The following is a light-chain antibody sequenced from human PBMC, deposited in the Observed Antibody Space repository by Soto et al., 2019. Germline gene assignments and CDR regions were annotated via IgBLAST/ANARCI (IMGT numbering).Light chain of an antibody. CDR2: GTS. CDR3: QQRSNWPPSIT. CDR1: QPVGRSY. J-gene: IGKJ5*01. V-gene: IGKV3D-20*02. Sequence: VVLTQSPGILYLSPGERATLSCRASQPVGRSYLAWYQQKPGQPPRLLIFGTSTRATGIPDRFSGGGSGTEFTLTISSLEPEDFAVYYCQQRSNWPPSITFGQGTRLEIK.